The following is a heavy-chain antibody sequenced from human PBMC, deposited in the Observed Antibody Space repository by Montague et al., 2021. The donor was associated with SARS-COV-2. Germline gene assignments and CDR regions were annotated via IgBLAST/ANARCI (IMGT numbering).Heavy chain of an antibody. CDR1: GFTFGSYE. V-gene: IGHV3-48*03. Sequence: SLRLSCAASGFTFGSYEMNWVRQAPGKGLEWVSYISSSGSTIYYADSVKGRFTISRDNAKNSLYLQMNSLRAEDTAVYYCVAFGGVIVTWFDPWGQGTLVTVSS. J-gene: IGHJ5*02. CDR2: ISSSGSTI. D-gene: IGHD3-16*02. CDR3: VAFGGVIVTWFDP.